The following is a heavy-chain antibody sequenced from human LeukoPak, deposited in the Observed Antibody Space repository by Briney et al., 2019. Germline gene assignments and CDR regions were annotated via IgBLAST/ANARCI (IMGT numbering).Heavy chain of an antibody. CDR2: IGSSSNYI. J-gene: IGHJ4*02. Sequence: PGGSLRLSCAASGFIFSDYGINWVRQAPGKGLEWVSSIGSSSNYIDYADSVKGRFTISRDNAKNSLYLQMNSLRAEDTAVYYCARDESGSYSNDYWGQGTLVTVSS. CDR1: GFIFSDYG. D-gene: IGHD1-26*01. V-gene: IGHV3-21*01. CDR3: ARDESGSYSNDY.